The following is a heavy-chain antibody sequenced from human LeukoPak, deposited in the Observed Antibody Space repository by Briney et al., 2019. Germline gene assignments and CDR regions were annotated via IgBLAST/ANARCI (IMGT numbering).Heavy chain of an antibody. V-gene: IGHV3-23*01. CDR1: GFTFSSYA. CDR2: ISGSGGST. CDR3: AKLIQLWHSTFDY. Sequence: SGGSLRLSCAASGFTFSSYAMSWVRQAPGKGLEWVSAISGSGGSTYYADSVKGRFTISRDNSKNTLYLQMNSLRAEDTAVYYCAKLIQLWHSTFDYWGQGTLVTVSS. D-gene: IGHD5-18*01. J-gene: IGHJ4*02.